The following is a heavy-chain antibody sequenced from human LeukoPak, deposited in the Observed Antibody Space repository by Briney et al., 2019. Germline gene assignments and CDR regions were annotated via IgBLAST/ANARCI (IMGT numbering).Heavy chain of an antibody. V-gene: IGHV3-23*01. Sequence: GGSLRLSCAASGFTFSSYAMSWVRQAPGKGLEWVSAISGSGGSTYYADSVKGRFTISSDNSKNTLYLQMNSLRAEDTAVYYCAKGTDYYYYYYMDVWGKGTTVTVSS. J-gene: IGHJ6*03. CDR2: ISGSGGST. CDR1: GFTFSSYA. CDR3: AKGTDYYYYYYMDV.